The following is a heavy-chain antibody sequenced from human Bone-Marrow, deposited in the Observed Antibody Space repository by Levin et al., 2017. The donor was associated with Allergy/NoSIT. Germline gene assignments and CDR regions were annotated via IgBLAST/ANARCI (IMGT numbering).Heavy chain of an antibody. Sequence: RTSETLSLTCAVSGGSMNSSNWWSWVRQAPGKGLEWIGGIYQSGNTDYNPSLKSRVTISVDKSNSHFFLKLSSVTAADTAVYYCATCGDDCIDVFGIWGQGTLVTVSS. J-gene: IGHJ3*02. D-gene: IGHD2-21*02. CDR2: IYQSGNT. CDR1: GGSMNSSNW. CDR3: ATCGDDCIDVFGI. V-gene: IGHV4-4*02.